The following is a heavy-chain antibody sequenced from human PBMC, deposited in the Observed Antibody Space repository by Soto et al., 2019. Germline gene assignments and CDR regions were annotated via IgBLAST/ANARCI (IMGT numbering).Heavy chain of an antibody. CDR1: SYV. J-gene: IGHJ4*02. CDR3: ARGVGDYGDYFDY. D-gene: IGHD4-17*01. V-gene: IGHV1-18*01. Sequence: SYVVGWPLHNQGQGLEWMGWISAYNGNTNYAQKLQGRVTMTTDTSTSTAYMELRSLRSDDTAVYYCARGVGDYGDYFDYWGQGTLVTVSS. CDR2: ISAYNGNT.